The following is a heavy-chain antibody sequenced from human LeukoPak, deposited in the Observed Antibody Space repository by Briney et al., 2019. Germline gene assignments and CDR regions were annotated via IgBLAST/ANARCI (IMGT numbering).Heavy chain of an antibody. CDR2: INHSGST. Sequence: PSETLSLTCAVYGGSFSGYYWSWIRQPPGKGLEWIGEINHSGSTNYNPSLKSRVTISVDTSKNQFSLKLSSVTAADTAVYYCARPTSYGDYFYFDYWGQGTLVTVSS. V-gene: IGHV4-34*01. D-gene: IGHD4-17*01. CDR3: ARPTSYGDYFYFDY. J-gene: IGHJ4*02. CDR1: GGSFSGYY.